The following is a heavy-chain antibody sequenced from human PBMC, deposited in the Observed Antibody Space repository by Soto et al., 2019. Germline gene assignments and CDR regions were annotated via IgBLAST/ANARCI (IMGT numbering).Heavy chain of an antibody. CDR2: IYYTGNT. V-gene: IGHV4-39*01. CDR1: GGSISNSNYY. CDR3: ARHLTYCSAGSCYSDFPYYGMDV. D-gene: IGHD2-15*01. J-gene: IGHJ6*02. Sequence: SETLSLTCTVSGGSISNSNYYWGWIRQPPGKGLEWIGSIYYTGNTYYNPSLKSRVTISVDTSKNQFSLKLSSVTAADTAVYYCARHLTYCSAGSCYSDFPYYGMDVWGQGTTVTVSS.